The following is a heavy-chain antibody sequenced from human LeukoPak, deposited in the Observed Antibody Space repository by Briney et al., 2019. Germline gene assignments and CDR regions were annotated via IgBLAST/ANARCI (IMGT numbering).Heavy chain of an antibody. CDR3: ARGTYTSHDY. V-gene: IGHV4-59*10. CDR2: IYTSGST. Sequence: PSETLSLTCAVYGGSFSGYYWSWIRQPAGKGLEWIGRIYTSGSTNYNPSLKSRVTMSVDTSKNQFSLKLSSVTAADTAVYYCARGTYTSHDYWGQGTLVTVSS. CDR1: GGSFSGYY. D-gene: IGHD2-2*02. J-gene: IGHJ4*02.